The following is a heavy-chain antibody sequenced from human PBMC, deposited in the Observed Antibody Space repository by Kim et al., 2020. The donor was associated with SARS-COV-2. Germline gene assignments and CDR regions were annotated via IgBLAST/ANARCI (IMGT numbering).Heavy chain of an antibody. V-gene: IGHV4-59*01. CDR2: IYYSGST. CDR3: ARESLYYFDY. J-gene: IGHJ4*02. CDR1: GGSISSYY. Sequence: SETLSLTCTVSGGSISSYYWSWIRQPPGKGLEWIGYIYYSGSTNYNPSLKSRVTISVDTSKNQFSLKLSSVTAADTAAYYCARESLYYFDYWGQGTLVTVSS.